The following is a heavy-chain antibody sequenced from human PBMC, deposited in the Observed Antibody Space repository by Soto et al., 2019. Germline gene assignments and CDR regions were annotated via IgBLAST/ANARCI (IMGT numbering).Heavy chain of an antibody. CDR1: GFTFRNFA. J-gene: IGHJ4*02. Sequence: GGSLRLSCVVSGFTFRNFAMSGVRQAPGKGLEWVSTLTGSSGVTYYADSVKGRFAISRDNSRNTLSLHMNSLTAEDTAVYYCAKGGAAYGLLTHDYWGQGTQVTVSS. D-gene: IGHD3-9*01. CDR3: AKGGAAYGLLTHDY. V-gene: IGHV3-23*01. CDR2: LTGSSGVT.